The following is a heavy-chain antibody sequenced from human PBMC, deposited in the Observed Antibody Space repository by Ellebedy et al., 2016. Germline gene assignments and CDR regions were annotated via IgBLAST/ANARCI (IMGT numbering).Heavy chain of an antibody. D-gene: IGHD1-14*01. Sequence: GGSLRLSCRASGVNFTAVDFTAYRMNWVRQAPGKGPEWLSSITPGGDYTDYADSVKGRFTISRDNAKNSLYLQMNSLRDEDTAVYYCARGTGAIDGPFDIWGQGTMVTVSS. V-gene: IGHV3-21*01. J-gene: IGHJ3*02. CDR1: GVNFTAVDFTAYR. CDR3: ARGTGAIDGPFDI. CDR2: ITPGGDYT.